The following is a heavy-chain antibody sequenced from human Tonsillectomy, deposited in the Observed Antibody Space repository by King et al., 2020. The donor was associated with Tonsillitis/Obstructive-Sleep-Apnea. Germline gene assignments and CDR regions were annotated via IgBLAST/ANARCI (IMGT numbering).Heavy chain of an antibody. D-gene: IGHD2-2*01. Sequence: VQLVESGGGLVQPGGSLRLSCAASGFTFSSYEMNWVRQTPGKGLEWVSYISTTDTIYYSDSVKGRITISRDNAKNSLYLQMNSLRAEDTAVYYCARSESGCSSTSCYAGAFDIWGQGTMVTVSS. CDR3: ARSESGCSSTSCYAGAFDI. CDR2: ISTTDTI. J-gene: IGHJ3*02. CDR1: GFTFSSYE. V-gene: IGHV3-48*03.